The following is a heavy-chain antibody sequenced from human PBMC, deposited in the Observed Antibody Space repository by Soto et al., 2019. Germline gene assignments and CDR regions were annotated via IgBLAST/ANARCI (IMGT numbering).Heavy chain of an antibody. Sequence: QVQPVQSGSEVKKPGSSVRVSCKTCSFYAVSWVRQAPGQGLEWMGGLIPVFDTPSYAQKFQGRVTITADESKSTAYMELSSLRSEDTALYYCASTPVTGRYSYYGMDAWDQGIAVNVSS. V-gene: IGHV1-69*01. CDR2: LIPVFDTP. J-gene: IGHJ6*02. D-gene: IGHD4-4*01. CDR3: ASTPVTGRYSYYGMDA. CDR1: CSFYA.